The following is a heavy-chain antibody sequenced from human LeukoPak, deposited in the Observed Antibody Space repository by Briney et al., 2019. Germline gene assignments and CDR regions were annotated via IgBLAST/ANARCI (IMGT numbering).Heavy chain of an antibody. CDR3: AKDLYYYDSSGYYRWGAFDI. J-gene: IGHJ3*02. D-gene: IGHD3-22*01. V-gene: IGHV3-23*01. CDR2: ISGSGGST. CDR1: GFTLSSYA. Sequence: GGSLRLSCAASGFTLSSYAMSWVRQAPGKGLEWVSAISGSGGSTYYADSVKGRFTISRDNSKNTLYLQMNSLRAEDTAVYYCAKDLYYYDSSGYYRWGAFDIWGQGTMVTVSS.